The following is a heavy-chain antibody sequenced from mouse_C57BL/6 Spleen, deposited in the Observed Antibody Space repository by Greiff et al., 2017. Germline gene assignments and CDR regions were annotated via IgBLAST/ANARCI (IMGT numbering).Heavy chain of an antibody. D-gene: IGHD1-1*01. CDR1: GYTFTDYE. V-gene: IGHV1-15*01. Sequence: QVQLKESGAELVRPGASVTLSCKASGYTFTDYEMHWVKQTPVHGLEWIGAIDPETGGTAYNQKFKGKAILTADKSSSTAYMELRSLTSEDSAVYYSTRRGGSSYDYFDYWGQGTTLTVSS. J-gene: IGHJ2*01. CDR3: TRRGGSSYDYFDY. CDR2: IDPETGGT.